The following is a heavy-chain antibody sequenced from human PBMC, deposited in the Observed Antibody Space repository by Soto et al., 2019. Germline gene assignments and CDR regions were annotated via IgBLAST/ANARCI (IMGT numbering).Heavy chain of an antibody. CDR2: IDTYGSAT. V-gene: IGHV3-74*01. CDR3: VRVLKSIGWDNDVFDI. D-gene: IGHD6-19*01. J-gene: IGHJ3*02. Sequence: GSLRLSCAASGFSLGGYWMHWVRQAPGKGLVWVSRIDTYGSATKYADSVEGRFSISKDNAENTLYLQMNNLRADDTAVYYCVRVLKSIGWDNDVFDIWGQGTMVTVSS. CDR1: GFSLGGYW.